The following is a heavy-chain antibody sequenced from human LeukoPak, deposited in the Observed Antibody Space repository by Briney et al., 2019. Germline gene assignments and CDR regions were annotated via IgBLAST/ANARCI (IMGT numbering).Heavy chain of an antibody. CDR1: GGSISSSSYY. J-gene: IGHJ4*02. CDR2: IYYSGST. V-gene: IGHV4-39*01. CDR3: ARRGYFLDY. Sequence: SETLSLTCTVSGGSISSSSYYWGWIRQPPGNGLEWLGSIYYSGSTYYNPSLKSRVTISVDTSKNQFSLKLSSVTAADTAVYYCARRGYFLDYWGLGTLVTVSS.